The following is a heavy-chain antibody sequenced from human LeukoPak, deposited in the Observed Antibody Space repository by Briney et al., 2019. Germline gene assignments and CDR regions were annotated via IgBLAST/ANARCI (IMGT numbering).Heavy chain of an antibody. CDR1: GYTFTGYY. D-gene: IGHD2-15*01. CDR3: ARGSTTSTYCSGGSCYSLGYYYYYYMDV. V-gene: IGHV1-2*02. CDR2: INPNSGGT. Sequence: ASLKVSCKASGYTFTGYYIHWVRQAPGQGLEWMGWINPNSGGTNYAQKFQGRVTMTRDTSISTAYMELSRLRSDDTAVYYCARGSTTSTYCSGGSCYSLGYYYYYYMDVWVKGTTVTISS. J-gene: IGHJ6*03.